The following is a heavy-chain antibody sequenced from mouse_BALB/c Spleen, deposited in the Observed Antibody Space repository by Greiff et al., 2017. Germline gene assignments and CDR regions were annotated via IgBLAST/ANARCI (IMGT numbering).Heavy chain of an antibody. CDR3: ARFYPSYAMDY. CDR2: IDPYNGGT. J-gene: IGHJ4*01. V-gene: IGHV1S135*01. CDR1: GYAFTSYN. Sequence: EVQLQQSGPELVKPGASVKVSCKASGYAFTSYNMYWVKQSHGKSLERIGYIDPYNGGTSYNQKFKGKATLTVDKSSSTAYMHLNSLTSEDSAVYYCARFYPSYAMDYWGQGTSVTVSS. D-gene: IGHD2-1*01.